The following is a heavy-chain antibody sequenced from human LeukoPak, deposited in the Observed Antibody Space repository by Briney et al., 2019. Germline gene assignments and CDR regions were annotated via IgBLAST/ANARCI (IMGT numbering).Heavy chain of an antibody. Sequence: GGTLRLSCAAPGIPFSSFGMHWLRQAPGKGLEWVAFIWYDGSNKYYADSVKGRFTISRDNSKNTLYLQMNSLTAEDTAVYYCARDGTVTAGPFDPWGGGTLVTLST. CDR3: ARDGTVTAGPFDP. D-gene: IGHD4-17*01. CDR1: GIPFSSFG. J-gene: IGHJ5*02. CDR2: IWYDGSNK. V-gene: IGHV3-33*01.